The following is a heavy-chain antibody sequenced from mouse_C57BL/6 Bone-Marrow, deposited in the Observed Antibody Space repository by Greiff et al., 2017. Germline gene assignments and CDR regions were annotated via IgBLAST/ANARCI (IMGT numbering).Heavy chain of an antibody. CDR3: ARGELLYYYAMDY. J-gene: IGHJ4*01. V-gene: IGHV1-55*01. CDR1: GYTFTSYW. D-gene: IGHD2-12*01. Sequence: QVQLQQPGAELVMPGASVKMSCKASGYTFTSYWITWVKQRPGQGLEWIGDIYPGSGSTNYNEKFKSKATLTVDTSSSTAYMQLSSLTSEDSAVYYCARGELLYYYAMDYWGQGTSVTVSA. CDR2: IYPGSGST.